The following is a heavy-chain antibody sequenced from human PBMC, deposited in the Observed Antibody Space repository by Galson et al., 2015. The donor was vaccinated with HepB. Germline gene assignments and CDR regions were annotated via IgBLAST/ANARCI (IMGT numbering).Heavy chain of an antibody. CDR2: INTNTGNP. D-gene: IGHD6-19*01. J-gene: IGHJ5*02. Sequence: SVKVSCKASGYTFTTYAMNWVRQAPGQGLEWMGWINTNTGNPTYAQGFTGRFVFSLDTSVSTAYLQISSLKAEDTAVYYCARAKGIAVAGTWGWFDPWGQGTLVTVSS. CDR3: ARAKGIAVAGTWGWFDP. CDR1: GYTFTTYA. V-gene: IGHV7-4-1*02.